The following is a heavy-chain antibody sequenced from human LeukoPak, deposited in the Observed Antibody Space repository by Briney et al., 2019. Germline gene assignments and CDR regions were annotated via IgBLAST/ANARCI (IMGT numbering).Heavy chain of an antibody. V-gene: IGHV1-8*01. Sequence: ASVKVSCKASGYTFTSYDINWVRQATGPGLEWMGWMNPNSGNTGYAQKFQGRVTMTRNISISTAYMELSSLRSEDTAVYYCTRGTYDSSGYYYGYWGQGTLVTVSS. J-gene: IGHJ4*02. CDR2: MNPNSGNT. D-gene: IGHD3-22*01. CDR3: TRGTYDSSGYYYGY. CDR1: GYTFTSYD.